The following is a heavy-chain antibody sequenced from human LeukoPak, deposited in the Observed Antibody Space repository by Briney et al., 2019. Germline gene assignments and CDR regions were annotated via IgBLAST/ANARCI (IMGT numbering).Heavy chain of an antibody. D-gene: IGHD3-10*01. CDR3: ARASGSGSYTGVYHFDY. CDR1: GGSISSYY. Sequence: PSETLSLTCTVSGGSISSYYWSWIRQPPGKGLEWIGYIYYSGSTNYNPSLKSRVTTSVDTSKNQFSLKLSSVTAADTAVYYCARASGSGSYTGVYHFDYWGQGTLVTVSS. V-gene: IGHV4-59*01. CDR2: IYYSGST. J-gene: IGHJ4*02.